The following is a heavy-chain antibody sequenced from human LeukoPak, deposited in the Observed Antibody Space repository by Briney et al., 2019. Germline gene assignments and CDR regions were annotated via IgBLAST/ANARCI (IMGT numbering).Heavy chain of an antibody. CDR2: MNPNSGNT. CDR1: GYTFTSYD. J-gene: IGHJ4*02. D-gene: IGHD3-10*01. Sequence: GASVKVSCKASGYTFTSYDINWVRQATGQGLEWMGWMNPNSGNTGYAQKFQGRVTMTRNTSISTAYMELSSLRSEDTAVYYCARARRGMVREDFGSGLYYFDYWGQGTLVTVSS. V-gene: IGHV1-8*01. CDR3: ARARRGMVREDFGSGLYYFDY.